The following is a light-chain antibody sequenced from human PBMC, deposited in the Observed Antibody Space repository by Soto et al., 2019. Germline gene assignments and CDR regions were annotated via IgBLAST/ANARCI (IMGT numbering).Light chain of an antibody. J-gene: IGKJ1*01. CDR3: QQRSNWTWT. V-gene: IGKV3-11*01. Sequence: EIVLTQSPATLSLSPGERATLSCRASQSVSSYLAWYQQKPGQAPRLLIYDASTRATGIPARFSGSGSGTDFTLTISSLEPEDFAFYYCQQRSNWTWTFGQGTKVEIK. CDR2: DAS. CDR1: QSVSSY.